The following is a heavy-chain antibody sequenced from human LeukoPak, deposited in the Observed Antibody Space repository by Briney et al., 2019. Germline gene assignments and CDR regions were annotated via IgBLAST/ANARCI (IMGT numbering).Heavy chain of an antibody. J-gene: IGHJ6*03. V-gene: IGHV3-33*07. CDR3: ARARGWQPNYYYYYMDA. CDR1: GFTFNSYA. D-gene: IGHD2-15*01. CDR2: IWYDGSNK. Sequence: GRSLRLSCILSGFTFNSYAMFWVRQAPGKGLEWVSLIWYDGSNKYYADSVKGRFTISRDNSKNTLFLQMNSLRAEDTAVYYCARARGWQPNYYYYYMDAWGTGTTVTVSS.